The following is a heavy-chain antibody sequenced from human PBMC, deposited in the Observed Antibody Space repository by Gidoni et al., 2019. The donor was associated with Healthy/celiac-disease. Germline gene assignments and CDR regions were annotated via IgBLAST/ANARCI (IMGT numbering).Heavy chain of an antibody. Sequence: QVQLVESGGGVVQPGRSLRRSCAASGFTFSSYGMHWVRQAPGKGLEWVAVISYDGSNKYYADSVKGRFTISRDNSKNTLYLQMNSLRAEDTAVYYCAKEEVATRGPGLDYWGQGTLVTVSS. CDR2: ISYDGSNK. V-gene: IGHV3-30*18. D-gene: IGHD5-12*01. CDR3: AKEEVATRGPGLDY. J-gene: IGHJ4*02. CDR1: GFTFSSYG.